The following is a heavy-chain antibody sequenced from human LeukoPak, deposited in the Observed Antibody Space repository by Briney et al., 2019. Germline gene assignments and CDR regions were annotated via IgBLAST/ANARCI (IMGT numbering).Heavy chain of an antibody. CDR2: ISSSSSYI. J-gene: IGHJ4*02. D-gene: IGHD6-19*01. CDR3: ARLASGWDPLLSSVGRPNDY. Sequence: GGSLRLSCAASGFTFSIYTMSWVRQAPGKGLEWVSSISSSSSYIYYADSMKGRFTIPRDNAKTSLYLQMNSLRGEDTAVYYCARLASGWDPLLSSVGRPNDYWGQGTLVTVSS. V-gene: IGHV3-21*01. CDR1: GFTFSIYT.